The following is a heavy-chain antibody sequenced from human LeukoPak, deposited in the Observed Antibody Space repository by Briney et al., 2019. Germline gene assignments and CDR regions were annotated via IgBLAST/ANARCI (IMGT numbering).Heavy chain of an antibody. J-gene: IGHJ4*02. Sequence: GESLKISCKGSGYRFTSYWIGWVRQMPGKGLEWMGIIYPGDSDTIYSPSFQGQVTISADKSTSTANLQWSSLKASDTAMYYCARDIPQGLSYFDYWGQGTLVTVSS. V-gene: IGHV5-51*01. D-gene: IGHD5-12*01. CDR3: ARDIPQGLSYFDY. CDR1: GYRFTSYW. CDR2: IYPGDSDT.